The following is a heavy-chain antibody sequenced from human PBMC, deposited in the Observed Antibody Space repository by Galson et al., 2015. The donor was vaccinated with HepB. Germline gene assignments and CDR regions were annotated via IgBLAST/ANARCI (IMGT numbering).Heavy chain of an antibody. Sequence: LSLTCTVSGGSISSSSYYWGWIRQPPGKGLEWIGSIYYSGSTYYNPSLKSRVTISVDTSKNQFSLKLSSVTAADTAVYYCARQPLGTYCFDHWGQGTLVTVSS. CDR2: IYYSGST. V-gene: IGHV4-39*07. D-gene: IGHD1-1*01. CDR1: GGSISSSSYY. J-gene: IGHJ4*02. CDR3: ARQPLGTYCFDH.